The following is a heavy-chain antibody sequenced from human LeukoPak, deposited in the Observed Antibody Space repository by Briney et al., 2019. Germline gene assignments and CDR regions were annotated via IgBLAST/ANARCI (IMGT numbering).Heavy chain of an antibody. V-gene: IGHV3-30*04. CDR3: AREAQPSYYYYMDV. J-gene: IGHJ6*03. Sequence: GGSLRLSCAASGFTFSSYAMHWVRQAPGKGLEWVAVISYDGSNKYYADSVKGRFTISRDNSKNTLYLQMDSLRAEDTAVYYCAREAQPSYYYYMDVWGKGTTVTVSS. CDR1: GFTFSSYA. CDR2: ISYDGSNK. D-gene: IGHD6-13*01.